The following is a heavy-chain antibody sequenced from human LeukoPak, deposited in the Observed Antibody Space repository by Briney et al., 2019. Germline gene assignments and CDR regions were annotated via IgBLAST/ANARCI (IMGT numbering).Heavy chain of an antibody. CDR1: GYTFTGYY. CDR2: INPNSGGT. D-gene: IGHD3-10*01. J-gene: IGHJ5*02. CDR3: ARAVTMVRGVSWFDP. V-gene: IGHV1-2*02. Sequence: ASVKVSRKASGYTFTGYYMHWVRQAPGQGLEWMGWINPNSGGTNYAQKFQGRVTMTRDTSISTAYMELSRLRSDDTAVYYCARAVTMVRGVSWFDPWGQGTLVTVSS.